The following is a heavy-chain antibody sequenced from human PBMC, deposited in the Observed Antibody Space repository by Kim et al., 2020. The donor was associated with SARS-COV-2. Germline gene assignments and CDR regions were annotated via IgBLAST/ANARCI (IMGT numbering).Heavy chain of an antibody. D-gene: IGHD4-17*01. V-gene: IGHV4-39*01. CDR3: ASFRSRLPDYGDYFRWFDP. J-gene: IGHJ5*02. CDR1: GGSISSSSYY. CDR2: IYYSGST. Sequence: SETLSLTCTVSGGSISSSSYYWGWIRQPPGKGLEWIGSIYYSGSTYYNPSLKSRVTISVDTSKNQFSLKLSSVTAADTAVYYCASFRSRLPDYGDYFRWFDPWGQGTLVTVSS.